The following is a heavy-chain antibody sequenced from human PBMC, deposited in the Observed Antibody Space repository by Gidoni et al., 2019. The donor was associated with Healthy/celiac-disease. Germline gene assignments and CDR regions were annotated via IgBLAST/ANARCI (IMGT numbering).Heavy chain of an antibody. CDR2: INHSGST. J-gene: IGHJ4*02. Sequence: QVQLQQWGAGLLKPSETLSLTCAGYGGSFSGYYWSWIRQPPGKGLEGIGEINHSGSTNYNPSLKSRVTISVDTSKNQFSLKLSSVTAADTAVYYCARGQQLTGRRLLRLDYWGQGTLVTVSS. CDR1: GGSFSGYY. CDR3: ARGQQLTGRRLLRLDY. D-gene: IGHD6-13*01. V-gene: IGHV4-34*01.